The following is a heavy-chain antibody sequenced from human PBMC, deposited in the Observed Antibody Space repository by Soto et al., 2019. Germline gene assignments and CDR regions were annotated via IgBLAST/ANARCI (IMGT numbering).Heavy chain of an antibody. CDR3: ARELERVFDY. CDR2: IAYDGRNK. Sequence: QVQLVESGGGVVQPGGSRRLSCEASESTFSSYAMHWVRQAPGKGLGWVAVIAYDGRNKYYADSVKGRFTISRDNSKNTLYLQMNSLRIEDTAVYYCARELERVFDYWGQGTLVTVSS. V-gene: IGHV3-30*04. CDR1: ESTFSSYA. J-gene: IGHJ4*02. D-gene: IGHD1-1*01.